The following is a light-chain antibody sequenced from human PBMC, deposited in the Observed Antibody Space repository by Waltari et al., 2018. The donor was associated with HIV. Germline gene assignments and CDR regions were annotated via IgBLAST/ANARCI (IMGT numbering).Light chain of an antibody. Sequence: DIQMTQSPSSLSASVGDRVTITCRASQNVDRYVHWYQQKPGKDPKLLIYAASSLQSGVPSRFSGSGSGTEFTLTITSLQPEDFATYYCQQSYNTPPFTFGPGTKVDIK. J-gene: IGKJ3*01. V-gene: IGKV1-39*01. CDR2: AAS. CDR1: QNVDRY. CDR3: QQSYNTPPFT.